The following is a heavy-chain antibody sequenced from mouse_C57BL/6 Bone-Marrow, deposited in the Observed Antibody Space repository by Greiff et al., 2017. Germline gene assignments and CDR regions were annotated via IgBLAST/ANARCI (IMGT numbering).Heavy chain of an antibody. V-gene: IGHV5-16*01. CDR3: ARNFLCGFAY. CDR2: INYDGSST. D-gene: IGHD2-3*01. J-gene: IGHJ3*01. CDR1: GFTFSDYY. Sequence: EVQLVESEGGLVQPGSSMKLSCTASGFTFSDYYMAWVRQVPEKGLEWVANINYDGSSTYYLDSFKSRFIISRDNAKNILYLQMSSLKSEDTATYDCARNFLCGFAYWGQGTLVTVSA.